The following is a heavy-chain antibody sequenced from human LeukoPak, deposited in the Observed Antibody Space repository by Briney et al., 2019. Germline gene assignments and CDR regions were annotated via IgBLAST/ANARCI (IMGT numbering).Heavy chain of an antibody. Sequence: SETLSLTCTVSGGSISSSSYYWGWIRQPPGKGLEWIGSTYYSGSTYYNPSLKSRVTISVDTSKNQFSLKLSSVTAADTAVYYCARSGSYYKSRLDYWGQGTLVTVSS. J-gene: IGHJ4*02. V-gene: IGHV4-39*01. CDR3: ARSGSYYKSRLDY. CDR1: GGSISSSSYY. D-gene: IGHD3-10*01. CDR2: TYYSGST.